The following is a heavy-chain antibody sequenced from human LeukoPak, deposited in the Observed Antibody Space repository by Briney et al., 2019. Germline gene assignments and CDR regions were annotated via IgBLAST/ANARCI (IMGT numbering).Heavy chain of an antibody. Sequence: SETLSLTCTVSGGSISSYCWSWIRQPPGKGLEWIGYIYYSGSTNYNPSLKSRVTISVDTSKNQFSLKLSSVTAADTAVYYCATTAGYCSGGSCYPSYWYFDLWGRGTLVTVSS. V-gene: IGHV4-59*01. CDR2: IYYSGST. CDR3: ATTAGYCSGGSCYPSYWYFDL. D-gene: IGHD2-15*01. CDR1: GGSISSYC. J-gene: IGHJ2*01.